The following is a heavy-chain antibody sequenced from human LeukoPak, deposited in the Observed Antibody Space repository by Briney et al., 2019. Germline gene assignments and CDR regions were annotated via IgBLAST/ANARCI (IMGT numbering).Heavy chain of an antibody. CDR3: AKEGGGAFDY. CDR2: INWNSGSI. D-gene: IGHD1-26*01. V-gene: IGHV3-9*01. Sequence: GGSLRLSCAASGFTFDDYAKHWVRQAPGKGLEWVSGINWNSGSIDYADSVKGRFTISRDNAKNSLYLQMNSLRAEDTALYYCAKEGGGAFDYWGQGTLVTVSS. J-gene: IGHJ4*02. CDR1: GFTFDDYA.